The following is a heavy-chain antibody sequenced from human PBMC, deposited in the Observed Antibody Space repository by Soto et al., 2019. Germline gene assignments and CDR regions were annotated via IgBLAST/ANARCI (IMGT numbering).Heavy chain of an antibody. CDR3: ARGGWTTYYSPFFDY. V-gene: IGHV2-5*02. J-gene: IGHJ4*02. D-gene: IGHD3-10*01. CDR2: IYWDDDK. CDR1: GFSLSSNGVG. Sequence: QITLKESGPPLVKPTQTLTLTCTFSGFSLSSNGVGVGWIRQPPGKALEWLALIYWDDDKRYSPSLKSRLTITKDTSKSQVVLTLTKLDTVDTATYYCARGGWTTYYSPFFDYWGQGTLVTVSS.